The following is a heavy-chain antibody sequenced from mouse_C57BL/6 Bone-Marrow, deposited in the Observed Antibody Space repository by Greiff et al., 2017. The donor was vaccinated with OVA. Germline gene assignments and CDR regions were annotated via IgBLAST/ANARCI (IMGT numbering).Heavy chain of an antibody. V-gene: IGHV1-5*01. Sequence: EVQLQQSGTVLARPGASVKMSCKTSGYTFTSYWMHWVKQRPGQGLEWIGALYPGNSDTSYNQKFKGKAKLTAVTSASTAYMELSSLINEDSAVYSCASLITTEVAGDYWGQGTTLTVSS. D-gene: IGHD1-1*01. CDR1: GYTFTSYW. J-gene: IGHJ2*01. CDR2: LYPGNSDT. CDR3: ASLITTEVAGDY.